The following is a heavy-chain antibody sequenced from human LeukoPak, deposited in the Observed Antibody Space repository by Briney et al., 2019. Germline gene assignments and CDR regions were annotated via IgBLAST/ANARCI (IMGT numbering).Heavy chain of an antibody. J-gene: IGHJ4*02. V-gene: IGHV4-59*01. CDR2: IYYSGST. D-gene: IGHD3-22*01. Sequence: SETLSLTCTVSGGSISSYYWSWIRQPPGKGLEWIGYIYYSGSTNYNPSLKSRVTISVDTPKNQFSLKLSSVTAADTAVYYCARGGSYDGKLMDWGQGTLVTVSS. CDR1: GGSISSYY. CDR3: ARGGSYDGKLMD.